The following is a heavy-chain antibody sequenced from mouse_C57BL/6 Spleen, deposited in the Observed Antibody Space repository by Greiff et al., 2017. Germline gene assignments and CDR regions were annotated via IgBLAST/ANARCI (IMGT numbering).Heavy chain of an antibody. V-gene: IGHV1-72*01. Sequence: QVQLQQPGAELVKPGASVKLSCKASGYTFTSYWMHWVKQRPGRGLEWIGRIDPNSGGTKYNEKFKSKATLTVDKPSSTAYMQLSSLTSADSAVYYCARSGGGELRLEEGWFDYWGQGTTLTVSS. CDR3: ARSGGGELRLEEGWFDY. CDR1: GYTFTSYW. J-gene: IGHJ2*01. CDR2: IDPNSGGT. D-gene: IGHD3-2*02.